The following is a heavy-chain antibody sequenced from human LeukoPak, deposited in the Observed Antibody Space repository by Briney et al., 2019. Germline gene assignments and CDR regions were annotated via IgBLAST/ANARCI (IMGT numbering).Heavy chain of an antibody. D-gene: IGHD5-24*01. CDR2: IYYSGST. CDR1: GGSISSSSYY. V-gene: IGHV4-39*07. Sequence: PSETLSLTCTVSGGSISSSSYYWGWIRQPPGKGLEWIGSIYYSGSTYYNPSLKSRVTISVDTSKNQFSLKLSSVTAADTAVYYCARDLASALDGYNPGWYFDLWGRGTLVTVSS. CDR3: ARDLASALDGYNPGWYFDL. J-gene: IGHJ2*01.